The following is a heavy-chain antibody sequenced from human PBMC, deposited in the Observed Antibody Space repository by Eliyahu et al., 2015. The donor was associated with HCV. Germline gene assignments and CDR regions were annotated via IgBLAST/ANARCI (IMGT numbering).Heavy chain of an antibody. CDR1: GGSISSSSYY. J-gene: IGHJ5*02. CDR3: ARQDLKVVPAATDNWFDP. D-gene: IGHD2-2*01. CDR2: IYYSGST. Sequence: QLQLQESGPGLVKPSETLSLTCTVSGGSISSSSYYWGWIRQPPGKGLEWIGSIYYSGSTYSNPSLKSRVTISVDTSKNQFSLKLSSVTAADTAVYYCARQDLKVVPAATDNWFDPWGQGTLVTVSS. V-gene: IGHV4-39*01.